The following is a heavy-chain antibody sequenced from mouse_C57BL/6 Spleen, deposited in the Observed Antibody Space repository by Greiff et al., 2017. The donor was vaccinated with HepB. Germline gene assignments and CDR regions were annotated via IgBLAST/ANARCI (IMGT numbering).Heavy chain of an antibody. CDR2: INPSTGGT. J-gene: IGHJ2*01. CDR1: GYSFTGYY. V-gene: IGHV1-42*01. D-gene: IGHD1-1*01. Sequence: DVKLQESGPELVKPGASVKISCKASGYSFTGYYMNWVKQSPEKSLEWIGEINPSTGGTTNNQKFKAKATLTVDKSSSTAYMQLKSLTSEDSAVYYCARFYYGSSYVGYFDYWGQGTTLTVSS. CDR3: ARFYYGSSYVGYFDY.